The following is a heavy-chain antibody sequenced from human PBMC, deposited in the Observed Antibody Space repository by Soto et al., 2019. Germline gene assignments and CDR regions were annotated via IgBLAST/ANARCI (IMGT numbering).Heavy chain of an antibody. CDR3: ARGGGTILAPLP. J-gene: IGHJ5*02. CDR1: GYTFTGYF. Sequence: ASVKVSCKASGYTFTGYFMHWVRQAPGQGLEWMGWINTNSGATKYAHKFQGRVTMTRDTSISTAYMELSGPTSDDTAVYFCARGGGTILAPLPWGQGTLVTSPQ. D-gene: IGHD3-3*01. V-gene: IGHV1-2*02. CDR2: INTNSGAT.